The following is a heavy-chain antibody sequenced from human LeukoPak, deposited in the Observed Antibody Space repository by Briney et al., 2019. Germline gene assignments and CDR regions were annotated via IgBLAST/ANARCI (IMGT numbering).Heavy chain of an antibody. V-gene: IGHV1-46*01. CDR1: GYTFTSYY. CDR2: INPSGGST. D-gene: IGHD3-22*01. Sequence: ASVKVSCKTSGYTFTSYYMPWVRQAPGQGLEWIGIINPSGGSTSYAQKFQGRVTMTRDTSTSTVYMELSSLRSEDTAVYYCARDQRKHSMIVVVIKWVFDAFDIWGQGTMVTVSS. J-gene: IGHJ3*02. CDR3: ARDQRKHSMIVVVIKWVFDAFDI.